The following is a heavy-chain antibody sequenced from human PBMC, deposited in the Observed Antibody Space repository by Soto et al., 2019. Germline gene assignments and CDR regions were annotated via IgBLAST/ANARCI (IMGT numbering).Heavy chain of an antibody. CDR2: IYHSGST. V-gene: IGHV4-4*02. CDR1: GGSISSSNW. CDR3: ASQLASKRYSSGWAVFDY. Sequence: QVQLQESGPGLVKPSGTLSLTCAVSGGSISSSNWWSWVRQPPGKGLEWIGEIYHSGSTNYNPSLKSRVTISVDKSKKQFSMKLSSVTAADTAVYYCASQLASKRYSSGWAVFDYWGQGTLVTVSS. J-gene: IGHJ4*02. D-gene: IGHD6-19*01.